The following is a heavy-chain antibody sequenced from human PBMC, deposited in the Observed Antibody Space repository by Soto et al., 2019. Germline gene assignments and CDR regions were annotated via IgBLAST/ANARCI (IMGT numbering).Heavy chain of an antibody. D-gene: IGHD2-8*01. J-gene: IGHJ4*02. Sequence: TSETLSLTCTVSGGSISTRDPLSTKSFYLGWMRQPPGKGLQWIASISYSDGSFYNSSLKSRLTISVDTSKNQFSLSLRSVTAADTAVYYCASHRTFWPFDSWGQGTVVTVSS. CDR3: ASHRTFWPFDS. CDR1: GGSISTRDPLSTKSFY. V-gene: IGHV4-39*01. CDR2: ISYSDGS.